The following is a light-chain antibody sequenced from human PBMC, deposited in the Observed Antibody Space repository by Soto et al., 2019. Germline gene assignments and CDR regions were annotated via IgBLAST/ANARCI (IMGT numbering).Light chain of an antibody. V-gene: IGKV3-20*01. CDR1: QSVSSSY. J-gene: IGKJ3*01. CDR3: QQYGSSPFT. CDR2: GAS. Sequence: ELVLTQSPGTMSLSPGERATLSCRARQSVSSSYLAWYQQKPGQAPRLLIYGASSRATGIPDRFSGSGSGTDFTLTISRLEPEDFAVYYCQQYGSSPFTSGPGTKVDIK.